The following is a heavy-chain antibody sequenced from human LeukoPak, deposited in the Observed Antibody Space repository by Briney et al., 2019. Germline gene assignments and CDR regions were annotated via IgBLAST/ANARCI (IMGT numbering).Heavy chain of an antibody. CDR1: GGSISSYY. J-gene: IGHJ6*03. CDR3: ARDLFGYSSSWSEEGFEYYYYMDV. D-gene: IGHD6-13*01. Sequence: SETLSLTCTVSGGSISSYYWSWIRQPAGKGLEWIGRIYTSGSTNYNPSLKSRVTMSVDTSKNQFSLKLSSVTAADTAVYYCARDLFGYSSSWSEEGFEYYYYMDVWGKGTTVTISS. CDR2: IYTSGST. V-gene: IGHV4-4*07.